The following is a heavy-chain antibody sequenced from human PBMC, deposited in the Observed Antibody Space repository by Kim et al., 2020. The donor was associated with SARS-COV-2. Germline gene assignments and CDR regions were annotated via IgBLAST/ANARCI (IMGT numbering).Heavy chain of an antibody. J-gene: IGHJ4*02. D-gene: IGHD3-22*01. CDR1: GGSISSSSHY. V-gene: IGHV4-39*01. Sequence: SETLSLTCTVSGGSISSSSHYWGWIRQPPGKGLEWIGSIYYSGSTYYNPSLKSRVTISVDTSKNQFSLKLSSVTAADTAVYYCARQERKYYYDSSGYSSEWCFDYWGQGTLVTVSS. CDR2: IYYSGST. CDR3: ARQERKYYYDSSGYSSEWCFDY.